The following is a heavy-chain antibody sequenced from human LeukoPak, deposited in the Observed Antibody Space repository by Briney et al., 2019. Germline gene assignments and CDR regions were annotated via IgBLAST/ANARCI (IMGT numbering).Heavy chain of an antibody. CDR1: GGTFNSYG. V-gene: IGHV1-69*05. CDR3: ERELGDRSGFAHFDS. J-gene: IGHJ4*02. CDR2: VIPMFGPA. D-gene: IGHD3-22*01. Sequence: ASVKVSCKAPGGTFNSYGISWVRQAPGQGLEWMGGVIPMFGPAKYAPKFQGRATMTTDASTSTAYMVLNSLRSEDTATYFCERELGDRSGFAHFDSWGQGTLVTVSS.